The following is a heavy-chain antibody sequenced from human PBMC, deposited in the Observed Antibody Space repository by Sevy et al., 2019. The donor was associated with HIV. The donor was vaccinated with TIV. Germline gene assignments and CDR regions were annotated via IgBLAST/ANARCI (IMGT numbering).Heavy chain of an antibody. Sequence: GGSLRLSCAASGFTFSSYSMNWVRQAPGKGLEWVSSISSSSSYIYYADSVKGRFTISRDNAKNSLYLQMNSPRAEDTAVYYCAREYCSSTSCWYYYYGMDVWGQGTTATVSS. J-gene: IGHJ6*02. CDR2: ISSSSSYI. CDR1: GFTFSSYS. D-gene: IGHD2-2*01. CDR3: AREYCSSTSCWYYYYGMDV. V-gene: IGHV3-21*01.